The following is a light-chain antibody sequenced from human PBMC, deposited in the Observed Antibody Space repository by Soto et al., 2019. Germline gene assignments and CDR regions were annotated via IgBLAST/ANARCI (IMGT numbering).Light chain of an antibody. Sequence: IQLTQSPSSLSASVGDRVTITCRASLGISSYLDWYQQKPGKAPKLLIYAASTLQSGVPSRFSGSGSGTDFTLTISSLQPEDFATYYCQQLNSYPLTFGGGTKVESK. CDR3: QQLNSYPLT. CDR1: LGISSY. J-gene: IGKJ4*01. V-gene: IGKV1-9*01. CDR2: AAS.